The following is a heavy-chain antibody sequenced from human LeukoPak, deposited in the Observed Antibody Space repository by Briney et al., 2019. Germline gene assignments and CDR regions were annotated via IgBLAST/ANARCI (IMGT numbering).Heavy chain of an antibody. CDR3: ATSKGFGELS. J-gene: IGHJ4*02. CDR2: MYTSGSP. D-gene: IGHD3-10*01. Sequence: PSETLSLTCTVSGGSINNYYWSWIRQPPGKGLEWIGYMYTSGSPNYNPSLTSRVTISVDTSKNQFSLKVSSVTAADTAVYYCATSKGFGELSWGQGTLVTVSS. V-gene: IGHV4-4*09. CDR1: GGSINNYY.